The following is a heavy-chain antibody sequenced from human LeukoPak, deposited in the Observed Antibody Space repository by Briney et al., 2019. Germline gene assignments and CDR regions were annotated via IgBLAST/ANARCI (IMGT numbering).Heavy chain of an antibody. CDR3: AGGRGYIYGYDY. D-gene: IGHD5-18*01. J-gene: IGHJ4*02. Sequence: GGSLRLSCAASGFTFSSYGMHWVRQAPGKGLEWVAVIWYDGSNKYYADSVKGRFTISRDNSKNTLYLQMGSLRAEDMAVYYCAGGRGYIYGYDYWGQGTLVTVSS. CDR1: GFTFSSYG. V-gene: IGHV3-33*01. CDR2: IWYDGSNK.